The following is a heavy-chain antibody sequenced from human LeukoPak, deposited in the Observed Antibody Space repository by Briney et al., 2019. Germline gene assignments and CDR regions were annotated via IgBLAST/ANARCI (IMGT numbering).Heavy chain of an antibody. V-gene: IGHV4-61*02. J-gene: IGHJ4*02. D-gene: IGHD6-19*01. CDR3: ARGDSSGWIPRF. CDR1: GGSISSGSYY. CDR2: IYTSGST. Sequence: SETLSLTCTVSGGSISSGSYYWSWIRQPAGKGLEWIGRIYTSGSTNYNPSLKSRVTVSVDTSKNQFSLKLSSVTAADTAVYYCARGDSSGWIPRFWGQGTLVTVSS.